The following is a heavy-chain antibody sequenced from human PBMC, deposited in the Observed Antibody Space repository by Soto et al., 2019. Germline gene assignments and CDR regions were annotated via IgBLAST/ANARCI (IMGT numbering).Heavy chain of an antibody. CDR1: GGSISSGDYY. D-gene: IGHD3-22*01. CDR2: IYYSGST. V-gene: IGHV4-30-4*01. J-gene: IGHJ5*02. Sequence: PSETLSLTCTVSGGSISSGDYYWSWIRQPPGKGLEWIGYIYYSGSTYYNPSLKSRVTISVDTSKNQFSLKLSPVTAADTAVYYCARALRITMIVVDNNWFDPWGQGTLVTVSS. CDR3: ARALRITMIVVDNNWFDP.